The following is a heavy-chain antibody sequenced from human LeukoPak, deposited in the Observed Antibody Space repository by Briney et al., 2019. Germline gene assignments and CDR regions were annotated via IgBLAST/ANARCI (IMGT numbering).Heavy chain of an antibody. J-gene: IGHJ4*02. CDR2: IYSGGST. CDR1: GFTVSSNY. CDR3: GRVGPFQGPDY. V-gene: IGHV3-66*01. Sequence: GGSLRLSCAASGFTVSSNYMSWVRQAPGKGLEWVSVIYSGGSTYYADSVKGRFTISRDNSKNTLYLQRNSLRAEDAAVYYWGRVGPFQGPDYWGQGTLVTVSS.